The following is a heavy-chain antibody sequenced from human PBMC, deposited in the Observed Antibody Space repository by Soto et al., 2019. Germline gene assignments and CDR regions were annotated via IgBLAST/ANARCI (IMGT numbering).Heavy chain of an antibody. V-gene: IGHV3-23*01. D-gene: IGHD6-13*01. CDR3: AKVGYSSSWTFRKTYSGMDV. Sequence: GGSLRLSCAASGFTFSSYAMSWVRQAPGKGLEWVSAISGSGGSTYYADSVKGRFTISRDNSKNTLYLQMNSLRAEDTAVYYCAKVGYSSSWTFRKTYSGMDVGGKGTRVTVPS. CDR2: ISGSGGST. CDR1: GFTFSSYA. J-gene: IGHJ6*04.